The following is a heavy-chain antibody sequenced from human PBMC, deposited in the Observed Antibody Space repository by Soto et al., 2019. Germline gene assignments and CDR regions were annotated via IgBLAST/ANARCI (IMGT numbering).Heavy chain of an antibody. CDR2: INPNSGGT. CDR3: ARDQNHLYYYDSSGYFDY. J-gene: IGHJ4*02. CDR1: GYTFTGYY. V-gene: IGHV1-2*04. Sequence: GASVKVSCKASGYTFTGYYMHWVRQAPGQGLEWMGWINPNSGGTNYAQKFQGWVTMTRDTSISTAYMELSRLGSDDTAVYYCARDQNHLYYYDSSGYFDYWGQGTLVTVSS. D-gene: IGHD3-22*01.